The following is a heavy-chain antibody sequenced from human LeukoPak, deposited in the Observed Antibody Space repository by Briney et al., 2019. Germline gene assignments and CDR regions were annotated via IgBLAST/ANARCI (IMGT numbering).Heavy chain of an antibody. V-gene: IGHV1-2*04. CDR1: GYTFTGYY. D-gene: IGHD3-10*01. CDR3: ARAPYGSGSYYYYFDY. Sequence: ASVKVSCKASGYTFTGYYMHWVRQAPGQGLEWMGWINPNSGGTNYAQEFQGWVTMTRDTSISTAYMELSRLRSDDTAVYYCARAPYGSGSYYYYFDYWGQGTLVTVSS. CDR2: INPNSGGT. J-gene: IGHJ4*02.